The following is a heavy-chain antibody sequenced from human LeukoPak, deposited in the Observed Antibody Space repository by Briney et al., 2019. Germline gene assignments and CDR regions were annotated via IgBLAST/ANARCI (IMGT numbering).Heavy chain of an antibody. V-gene: IGHV1-46*01. J-gene: IGHJ4*02. D-gene: IGHD3-22*01. Sequence: GASVKVSCKASGYTFTGYYMHWVRQAPGQGLEWMGVINPSGGRTSYAQKFQGRVTMTRDMSTSTVYMELSSLRSEDTAVYYCARDPKDDTSGYYYFDSWGQGTLVTVSS. CDR1: GYTFTGYY. CDR3: ARDPKDDTSGYYYFDS. CDR2: INPSGGRT.